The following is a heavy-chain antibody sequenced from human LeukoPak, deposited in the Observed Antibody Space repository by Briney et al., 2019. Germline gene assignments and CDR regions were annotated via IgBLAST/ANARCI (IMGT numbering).Heavy chain of an antibody. J-gene: IGHJ4*02. V-gene: IGHV4-34*01. Sequence: SETLSLTCAVYGGSFSGYYWSWIRQPPGKGLEWIGEINHSGSTNYNPSLKSRVTISVDTSKNQFSLKLSSVTAADTAVYYCARRKYAFDYWGRGALVTVSS. CDR2: INHSGST. CDR3: ARRKYAFDY. CDR1: GGSFSGYY.